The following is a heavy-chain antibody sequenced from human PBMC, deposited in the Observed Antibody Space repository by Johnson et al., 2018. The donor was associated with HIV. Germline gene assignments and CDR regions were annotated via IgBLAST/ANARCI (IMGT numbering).Heavy chain of an antibody. CDR2: IYSGGST. CDR1: GFTVSTNY. V-gene: IGHV3-53*01. D-gene: IGHD2/OR15-2a*01. J-gene: IGHJ3*02. Sequence: VQLVESGGGLIQPGGSLRLSCAASGFTVSTNYMTWVRQAPGKGLEWVSLIYSGGSTYYADSVRGRFTISRDNAKSSLYLQMNSLRAEDTALYYCATPRIPTDRAFDIWGQGTMVTVSS. CDR3: ATPRIPTDRAFDI.